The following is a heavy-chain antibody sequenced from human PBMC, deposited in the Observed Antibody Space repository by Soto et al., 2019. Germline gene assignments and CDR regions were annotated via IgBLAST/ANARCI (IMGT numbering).Heavy chain of an antibody. Sequence: QVQLVQSGAEVKKPGASVKVSCKASGYTFTSYAINWVRQATGQGLEWMGWMNPNSGNTGYAQKFQGRVTMTRNTSISTAYMELSSLRSEDTAVYYCARGTTYYDFWGGSAQINWFDPWGQGTLVTVSS. CDR1: GYTFTSYA. CDR2: MNPNSGNT. V-gene: IGHV1-8*01. D-gene: IGHD3-3*01. J-gene: IGHJ5*02. CDR3: ARGTTYYDFWGGSAQINWFDP.